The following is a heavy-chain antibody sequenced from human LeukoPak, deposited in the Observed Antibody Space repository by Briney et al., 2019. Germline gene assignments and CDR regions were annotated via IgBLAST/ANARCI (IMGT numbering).Heavy chain of an antibody. V-gene: IGHV3-23*01. J-gene: IGHJ4*02. CDR2: ISGSGDNT. Sequence: GGSLRLSCAASGFTFSSYAMSWVRQAPGKGLEWVSGISGSGDNTYYANSVKGRFTISRDNSRNTLYVQVNSLGTEDTAAYYCAKGSYYDSSGSFYFDYWGQGTLVTVSS. D-gene: IGHD3-22*01. CDR3: AKGSYYDSSGSFYFDY. CDR1: GFTFSSYA.